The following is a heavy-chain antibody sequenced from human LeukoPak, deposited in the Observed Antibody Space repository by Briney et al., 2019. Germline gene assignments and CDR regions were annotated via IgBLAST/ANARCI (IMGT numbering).Heavy chain of an antibody. CDR1: GYTFTGYY. D-gene: IGHD6-13*01. CDR3: ARENWGIAAAGNYYYYGMDV. Sequence: GASVKVSCKAPGYTFTGYYMHWVRQAPGQGLEWMGWINPNSGGTNYAQKFQGRVTMTRDTSISTAYMELSRLRSDDTAVYYCARENWGIAAAGNYYYYGMDVWGQGTTVTVSS. V-gene: IGHV1-2*02. J-gene: IGHJ6*02. CDR2: INPNSGGT.